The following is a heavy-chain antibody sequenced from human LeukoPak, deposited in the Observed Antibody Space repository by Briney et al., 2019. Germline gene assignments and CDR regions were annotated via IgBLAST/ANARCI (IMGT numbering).Heavy chain of an antibody. J-gene: IGHJ4*02. CDR3: ARGAAAGTKDPDY. V-gene: IGHV4-4*07. Sequence: SETLSLTCSVSGAAIDNDYWTWIRQPAGKEPEWIGRIYGAGITNYNPSLKSRVTMSMDTSNNQVSLTLKSMTAADTAVYFCARGAAAGTKDPDYWGQGTLVTVSS. D-gene: IGHD6-13*01. CDR2: IYGAGIT. CDR1: GAAIDNDY.